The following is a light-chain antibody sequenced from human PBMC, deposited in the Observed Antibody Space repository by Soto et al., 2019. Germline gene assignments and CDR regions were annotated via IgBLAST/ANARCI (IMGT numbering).Light chain of an antibody. CDR3: QKYGTFWT. J-gene: IGKJ1*01. CDR1: QNVTSNL. CDR2: GAS. Sequence: TVLTQSPGTLSLSPGERATLSCRASQNVTSNLLVWYQQRPGQAPRLLIYGASSRATGIPDRFSGSGSGTDFTLTIRRLEPDDFAVYYCQKYGTFWTFGQGTKVDIK. V-gene: IGKV3-20*01.